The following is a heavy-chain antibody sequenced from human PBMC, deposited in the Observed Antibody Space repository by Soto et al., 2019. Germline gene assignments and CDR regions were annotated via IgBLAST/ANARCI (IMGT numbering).Heavy chain of an antibody. V-gene: IGHV4-59*01. CDR3: AAGYSSSWYDY. CDR1: GGSISSYY. D-gene: IGHD6-13*01. CDR2: IYYSGST. J-gene: IGHJ4*02. Sequence: SETLSLTCTVSGGSISSYYWSWIRQPPGKGLEWIGDIYYSGSTTYNPSLKSRVTISVDTSKNQFSLKLSSVTAADTAVYYCAAGYSSSWYDYWGQGTLVTVSS.